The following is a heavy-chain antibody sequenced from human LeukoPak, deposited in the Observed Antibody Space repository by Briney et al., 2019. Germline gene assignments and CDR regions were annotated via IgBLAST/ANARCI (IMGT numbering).Heavy chain of an antibody. CDR2: THYSGST. CDR1: GDSIINGDYY. D-gene: IGHD2-15*01. V-gene: IGHV4-30-4*08. J-gene: IGHJ4*02. CDR3: ARGSYGDYSHFDY. Sequence: KSSQTLSLTCTLSGDSIINGDYYWSWIRQPPGKDLEWIGQTHYSGSTNYKASLKSRVIISVDTSKNQFSLKLISATAADTAVYYCARGSYGDYSHFDYWGQGSLVTVSS.